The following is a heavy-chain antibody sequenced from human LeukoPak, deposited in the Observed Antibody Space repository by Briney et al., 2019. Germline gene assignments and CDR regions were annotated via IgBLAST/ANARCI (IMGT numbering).Heavy chain of an antibody. V-gene: IGHV4-59*12. D-gene: IGHD5-24*01. Sequence: SETLSLTCTVSGGSISSSYWIWIRQPPGKGLEWIGFIYYSGSTSYNPSLNSRVTISLDTSKNQFSLKETSVTAADTAVYYCARGRDGYRHFDYWGQGTLVTVSS. CDR1: GGSISSSY. CDR3: ARGRDGYRHFDY. CDR2: IYYSGST. J-gene: IGHJ4*02.